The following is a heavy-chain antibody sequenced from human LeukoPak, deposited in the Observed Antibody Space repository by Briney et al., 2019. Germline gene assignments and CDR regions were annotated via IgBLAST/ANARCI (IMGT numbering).Heavy chain of an antibody. CDR1: GYTLTELS. CDR3: ATDPVGYCSSDSCYSVDY. CDR2: FDPEDGET. Sequence: GASVKVSYKVSGYTLTELSMHWVRQAPGKGLEWMGGFDPEDGETIYAQKFQGRVTMTEDTSTDTAYLELSSLRSEDTAVYYCATDPVGYCSSDSCYSVDYWGQGTLVTVSS. V-gene: IGHV1-24*01. J-gene: IGHJ4*02. D-gene: IGHD2-15*01.